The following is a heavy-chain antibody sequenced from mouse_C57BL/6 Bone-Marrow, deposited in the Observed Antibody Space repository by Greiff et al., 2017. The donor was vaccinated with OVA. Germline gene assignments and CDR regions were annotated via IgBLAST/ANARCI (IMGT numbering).Heavy chain of an antibody. J-gene: IGHJ1*03. CDR3: AREGDYDWYFAV. CDR2: IYPGDGDT. D-gene: IGHD2-4*01. CDR1: GYAFSRSW. V-gene: IGHV1-82*01. Sequence: QVQLQQSGPELVKPGASVQISCKASGYAFSRSWLNWVKQRPGQGLEWLGRIYPGDGDTNYNGKFKGKATLTADQSSSTAYMQLSSLTSEDSAVYFCAREGDYDWYFAVWGTGTTVTVSS.